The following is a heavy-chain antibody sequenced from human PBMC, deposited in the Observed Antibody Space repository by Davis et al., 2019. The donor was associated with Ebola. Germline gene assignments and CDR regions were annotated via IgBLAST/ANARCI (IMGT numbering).Heavy chain of an antibody. CDR3: AKAVAAHAYYYYGMDV. CDR2: ISGSGGST. D-gene: IGHD6-6*01. CDR1: GFTFRNCW. Sequence: GGSLRLSCEASGFTFRNCWMSWVRQAPGKGLEWVSAISGSGGSTYYADSVKGRFTISRDNSKNTLYLQMNSLRAEDTAVYYCAKAVAAHAYYYYGMDVWGQGTTVTVSS. V-gene: IGHV3-23*01. J-gene: IGHJ6*02.